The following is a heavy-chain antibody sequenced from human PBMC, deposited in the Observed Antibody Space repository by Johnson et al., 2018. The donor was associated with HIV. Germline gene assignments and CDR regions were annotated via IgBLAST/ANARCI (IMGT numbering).Heavy chain of an antibody. D-gene: IGHD3-16*01. CDR2: IYSGGST. CDR1: GFTFSSYA. Sequence: VQLVESGGGVVQPGRSLRLSCAASGFTFSSYAMSWVRQAPGKGLEWVSIIYSGGSTYYTRSVKGRFDISRDNSKNTLYLQINSLRAEDTAVYYCAKPPSMGADAFYIWGQGTMVTVSS. V-gene: IGHV3-23*03. J-gene: IGHJ3*02. CDR3: AKPPSMGADAFYI.